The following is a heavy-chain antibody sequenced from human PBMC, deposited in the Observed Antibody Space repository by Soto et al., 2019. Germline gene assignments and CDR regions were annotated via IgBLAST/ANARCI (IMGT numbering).Heavy chain of an antibody. CDR2: IYYSGST. CDR3: ARWNYYGSGRREFDY. Sequence: SETLSLTGSVSGGSVRSGDYYWLWILQPPGKGLELIGYIYYSGSTNYSPSLKSRVTISIDTSKNQFSLQLSSVTAADTAVYYCARWNYYGSGRREFDYWGQGTLVTVSS. V-gene: IGHV4-61*08. CDR1: GGSVRSGDYY. D-gene: IGHD3-10*01. J-gene: IGHJ4*02.